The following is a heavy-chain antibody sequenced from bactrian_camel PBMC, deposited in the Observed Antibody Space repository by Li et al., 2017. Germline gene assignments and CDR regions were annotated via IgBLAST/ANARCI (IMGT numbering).Heavy chain of an antibody. D-gene: IGHD5*01. CDR2: INDVGSST. CDR3: AADGGATGWGITTVESRGRVTGFT. Sequence: VQLVESGGDLVQPGGSLRLSCAASGFTSGDYDMSWVRQTPGKGLEWVSAINDVGSSTYYADSVQGRFTISRDNAKNTLYLQMNNLEPGDTAIYYCAADGGATGWGITTVESRGRVTGFTGARGPRSPS. CDR1: GFTSGDYD. V-gene: IGHV3S40*01. J-gene: IGHJ4*01.